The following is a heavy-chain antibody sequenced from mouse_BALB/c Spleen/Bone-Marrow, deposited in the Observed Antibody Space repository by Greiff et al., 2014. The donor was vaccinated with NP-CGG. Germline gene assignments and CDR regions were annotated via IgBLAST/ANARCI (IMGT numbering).Heavy chain of an antibody. CDR2: IDPANGNT. Sequence: VQLQQPGAELVKPGASVKLSCTASGFNIKDTYMHWVKQRPEQGLEWIGRIDPANGNTKYDPKFQGKATITADTSPNTVYLQLSSLTSEDTAVYYCARYYYGSSYFDYWGQGTTLTVSS. CDR3: ARYYYGSSYFDY. J-gene: IGHJ2*01. CDR1: GFNIKDTY. D-gene: IGHD1-1*01. V-gene: IGHV14-3*02.